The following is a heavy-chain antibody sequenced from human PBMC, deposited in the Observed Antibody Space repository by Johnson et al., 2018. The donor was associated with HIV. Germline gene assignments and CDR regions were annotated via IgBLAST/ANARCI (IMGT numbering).Heavy chain of an antibody. CDR3: AKDLESSGYYCLTDAFDI. J-gene: IGHJ3*02. Sequence: QMLLVESGGGVVQPGGSLRLSCAASGFTFSSYAMHWVRQVPGKGLEWVAVISYDGSNKYYADSVKGRFTISRDNSKNTLYLQMNSLRAEDTAVYYCAKDLESSGYYCLTDAFDIWGQGTMVTVSS. V-gene: IGHV3-30*18. CDR2: ISYDGSNK. CDR1: GFTFSSYA. D-gene: IGHD3-22*01.